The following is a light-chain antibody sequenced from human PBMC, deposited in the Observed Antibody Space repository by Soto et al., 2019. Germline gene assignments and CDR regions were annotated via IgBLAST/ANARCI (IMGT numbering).Light chain of an antibody. CDR1: SSDVGGYNY. J-gene: IGLJ1*01. V-gene: IGLV2-8*01. CDR3: CSYAGSNNFGV. Sequence: QSALTQPPSASGSPGQSVTISCTGTSSDVGGYNYVSWYQQHPGKAPKLMIYEVSKRPSGVPDRFSGSKSGNTASLTVSGLPAEDEDDYYCCSYAGSNNFGVFGTGTKLTVL. CDR2: EVS.